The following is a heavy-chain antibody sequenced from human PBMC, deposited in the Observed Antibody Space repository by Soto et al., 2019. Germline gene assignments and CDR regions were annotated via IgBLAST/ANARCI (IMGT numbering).Heavy chain of an antibody. CDR3: ARGWNYYDSSLNG. V-gene: IGHV1-69*01. J-gene: IGHJ4*02. CDR2: IIPIFGTA. D-gene: IGHD3-22*01. Sequence: QVQLVQSGAEVKKPGSSVKVSCKASGGTFSSYAISWVRQAPGQGLEWMGGIIPIFGTANYAQKFQGRVTITADESTGTADMELSSLRSEDKAVECCARGWNYYDSSLNGWGQGTLVTVSS. CDR1: GGTFSSYA.